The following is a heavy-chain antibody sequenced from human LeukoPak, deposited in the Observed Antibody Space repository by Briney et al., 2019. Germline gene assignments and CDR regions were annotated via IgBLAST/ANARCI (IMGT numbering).Heavy chain of an antibody. D-gene: IGHD3-22*01. CDR3: ARAPSEIGGYYPEYFRH. Sequence: GSLRLSCAASGFTFSSYWMHWVRQAPGKGLVWVSRIKSDGSTNYADSVKGRFTISRDNAKNTLSLQMNSLRAEDTGVYYCARAPSEIGGYYPEYFRHWGQGTLVTVSS. CDR1: GFTFSSYW. J-gene: IGHJ1*01. CDR2: IKSDGST. V-gene: IGHV3-74*01.